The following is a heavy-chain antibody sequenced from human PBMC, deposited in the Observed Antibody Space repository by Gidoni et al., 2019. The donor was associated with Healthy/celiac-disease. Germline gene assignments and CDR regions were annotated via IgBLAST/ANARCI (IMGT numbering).Heavy chain of an antibody. V-gene: IGHV2-70*01. J-gene: IGHJ4*02. D-gene: IGHD6-13*01. CDR3: ARHISGAAADNFDY. CDR1: GFSLSTSGMC. Sequence: QVTLRESGPALVKPTQTLTLTCTFSGFSLSTSGMCVSWIRQPPGKALEWLALIDWDDDKYYSTSLKTRLTISKDTSKNQVVLTMTNMDPVDTATYYCARHISGAAADNFDYWGQGTLVTVSS. CDR2: IDWDDDK.